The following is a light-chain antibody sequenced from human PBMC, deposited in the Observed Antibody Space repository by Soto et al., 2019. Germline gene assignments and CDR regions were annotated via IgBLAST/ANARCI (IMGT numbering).Light chain of an antibody. J-gene: IGKJ1*01. CDR1: QSVRSN. CDR3: QQYNKWPRT. CDR2: GAS. Sequence: EIVMTQSPATLSVSPGERATLSCRASQSVRSNYLAWYQQKVGQAPRLLIYGASTRATGIPARYSGSGSGTEFNFTISSLQSEDFAVYYCQQYNKWPRTFGQGTKVDI. V-gene: IGKV3-15*01.